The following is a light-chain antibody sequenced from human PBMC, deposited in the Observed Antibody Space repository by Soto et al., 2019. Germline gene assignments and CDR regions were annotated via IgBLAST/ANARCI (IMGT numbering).Light chain of an antibody. CDR2: DAS. CDR1: QSVITY. J-gene: IGKJ5*01. Sequence: EIVLTQSPATLSLTPGERATLSCRAIQSVITYLGWYQQRPGQAPRLLIYDASNRATGIPARFSGSGSGTDFTLTISSLEPEDSAVYYCQQRRSWPPTITFGQGTRLEIK. V-gene: IGKV3-11*01. CDR3: QQRRSWPPTIT.